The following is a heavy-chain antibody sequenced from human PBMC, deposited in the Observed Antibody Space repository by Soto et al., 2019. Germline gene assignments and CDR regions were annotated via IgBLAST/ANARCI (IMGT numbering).Heavy chain of an antibody. J-gene: IGHJ3*02. CDR1: GGSISSYY. CDR2: IYYSGST. Sequence: QVQLQESGPGLVKPSETLSLTCTVSGGSISSYYWSWIRQPPGKGLEWIGYIYYSGSTNYNPSLRGSVTLSVDTSKNQFSLKLSSVTAADTAVYYCARHLTTDDAFDIWGQGTMVTVSS. CDR3: ARHLTTDDAFDI. V-gene: IGHV4-59*08. D-gene: IGHD3-22*01.